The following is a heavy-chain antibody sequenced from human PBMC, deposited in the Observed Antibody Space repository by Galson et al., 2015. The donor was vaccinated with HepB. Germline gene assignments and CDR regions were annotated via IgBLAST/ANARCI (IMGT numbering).Heavy chain of an antibody. J-gene: IGHJ5*02. CDR1: GFTFSSYS. D-gene: IGHD3-3*01. V-gene: IGHV3-21*01. CDR3: ARELSDFWSGYYTGRNWFDP. CDR2: ISSNNSYI. Sequence: SLRLSCAASGFTFSSYSMNWVRQAPGKGLEWVSSISSNNSYIYYADSVKGRFTISRDNAKNSLYLQMNSLRAEDTAVYYCARELSDFWSGYYTGRNWFDPWGQGTLVTVSS.